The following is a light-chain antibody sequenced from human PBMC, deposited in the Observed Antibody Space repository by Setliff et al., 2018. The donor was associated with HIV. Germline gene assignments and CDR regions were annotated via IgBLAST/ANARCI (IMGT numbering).Light chain of an antibody. Sequence: QSVLAQPPSVSGAPGQRVTISCTGSSSNIGAGFDVHWYQQLPGTVPKLLIFGNTNRPSGVPDRFSGSKSGTSASLSITGLQAEDEADYYCNSYTSTNTYVFGTGTKVTVL. CDR2: GNT. J-gene: IGLJ1*01. CDR1: SSNIGAGFD. V-gene: IGLV1-40*01. CDR3: NSYTSTNTYV.